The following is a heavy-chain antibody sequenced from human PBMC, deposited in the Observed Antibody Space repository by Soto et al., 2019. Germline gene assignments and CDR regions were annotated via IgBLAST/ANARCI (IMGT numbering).Heavy chain of an antibody. J-gene: IGHJ4*02. CDR1: GGSISSGDYY. CDR3: TKAWDY. Sequence: QVQLQESGPGLVKPSQTLSLTCTVSGGSISSGDYYWSCIRQPPGKGLEWIGFISNSGNTYYNPSLKSRITISADTSKNQFPLKLNSVTAADTAVYYCTKAWDYWGQGTLVTVSS. V-gene: IGHV4-30-4*01. CDR2: ISNSGNT.